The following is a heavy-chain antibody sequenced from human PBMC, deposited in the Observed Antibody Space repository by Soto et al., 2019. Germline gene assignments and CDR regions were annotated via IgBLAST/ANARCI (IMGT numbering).Heavy chain of an antibody. D-gene: IGHD3-10*01. CDR2: ISYDGNIK. J-gene: IGHJ4*02. Sequence: QVQLVESGGGVVQPGMSLRLSCAASGFTFSSLSIQWVRQAPGKGLEWVAVISYDGNIKYYADSVRGRFTISRDKSKNTLYLQMNSLRPEDTAVYYCAREWSTSGDLDYWGQGTLVIVS. CDR1: GFTFSSLS. CDR3: AREWSTSGDLDY. V-gene: IGHV3-30-3*01.